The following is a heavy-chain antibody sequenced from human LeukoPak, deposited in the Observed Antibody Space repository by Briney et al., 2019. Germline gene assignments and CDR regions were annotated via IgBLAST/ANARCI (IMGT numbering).Heavy chain of an antibody. Sequence: GASVKVSCTASGGTFSSYAISWVRQAPGQGLEWMGGIIPIFGTANYAQKFQGRVTITADESTSTAYMELSSLRSEDTAVYYCARPSRGLRYFSDAFDIWGQGTMVTVSS. CDR3: ARPSRGLRYFSDAFDI. V-gene: IGHV1-69*13. CDR1: GGTFSSYA. CDR2: IIPIFGTA. D-gene: IGHD3-9*01. J-gene: IGHJ3*02.